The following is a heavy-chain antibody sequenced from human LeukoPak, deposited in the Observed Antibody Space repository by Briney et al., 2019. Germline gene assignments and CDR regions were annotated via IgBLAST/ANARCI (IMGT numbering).Heavy chain of an antibody. CDR1: GFTFSSYG. V-gene: IGHV3-30*03. CDR3: ARALISPLDY. J-gene: IGHJ4*02. Sequence: GGSLRLSCAASGFTFSSYGMHWVRQAPGKGLEWVAVISYDGSNKYYADSVKGRFTISRDNSMNTLYLQMNSLRAEDTAVYYCARALISPLDYWGQGTLVTVSS. CDR2: ISYDGSNK.